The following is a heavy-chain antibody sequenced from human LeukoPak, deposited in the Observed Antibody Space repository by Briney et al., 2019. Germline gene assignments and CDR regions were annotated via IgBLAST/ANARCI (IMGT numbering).Heavy chain of an antibody. CDR2: VRYEGSGE. CDR1: GFTFSNDG. D-gene: IGHD6-19*01. Sequence: PGGSLRLSCAASGFTFSNDGMHWVSRAPGKGLEWVTFVRYEGSGEYYAESVKGRFTISRDNSKSTVFLRMKSLRVEDTAIYYCAKVGSGLYGVDYWGQGTLVTVSS. V-gene: IGHV3-30*02. CDR3: AKVGSGLYGVDY. J-gene: IGHJ4*02.